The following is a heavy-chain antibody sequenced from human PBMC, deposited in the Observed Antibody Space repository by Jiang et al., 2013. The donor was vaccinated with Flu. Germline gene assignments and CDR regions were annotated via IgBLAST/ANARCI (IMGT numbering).Heavy chain of an antibody. CDR2: IYYSGST. D-gene: IGHD7-27*01. V-gene: IGHV4-39*01. J-gene: IGHJ4*02. Sequence: GPGLVKPSETLSLTCTVSGGSISSSSYYWGWIRQPPGKGLEWIGSIYYSGSTYYNPSLKSRVTISVDTSKNQFSLKLSSVTAADTAVYYCARIIWANWGTSGEFDYWGQGTLVTVSS. CDR3: ARIIWANWGTSGEFDY. CDR1: GGSISSSSYY.